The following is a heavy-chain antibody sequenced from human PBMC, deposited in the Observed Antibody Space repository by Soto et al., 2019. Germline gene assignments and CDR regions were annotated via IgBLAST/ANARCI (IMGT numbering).Heavy chain of an antibody. CDR1: GFSFSYHS. D-gene: IGHD1-1*01. CDR3: AREVTTGTFDC. V-gene: IGHV3-21*01. CDR2: IGSNSGYM. J-gene: IGHJ4*02. Sequence: GSLRLSCAASGFSFSYHSMNWVRQTPGKGLEWVSSIGSNSGYMYYADSVKGRFTISRDNAKNSLYLQMNSLRAGDTAVYYCAREVTTGTFDCWGQGTPVTVSS.